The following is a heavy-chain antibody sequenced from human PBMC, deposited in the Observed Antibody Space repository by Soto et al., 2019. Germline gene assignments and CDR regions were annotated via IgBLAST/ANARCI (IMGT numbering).Heavy chain of an antibody. CDR2: IKSKFDGGST. J-gene: IGHJ6*02. D-gene: IGHD5-18*01. CDR3: AIPTPDRPMVTGYYYFAVDL. Sequence: DVQLLESGGGLVEPGGSLSLSCAVSGFSVTDAWMNWVRQVPGKGLAWIGRIKSKFDGGSTDYAAPVKGRFTISKDDSKNTLYPYMDSLKPEDTVLYYCAIPTPDRPMVTGYYYFAVDLWGPGTTVSVPS. V-gene: IGHV3-15*07. CDR1: GFSVTDAW.